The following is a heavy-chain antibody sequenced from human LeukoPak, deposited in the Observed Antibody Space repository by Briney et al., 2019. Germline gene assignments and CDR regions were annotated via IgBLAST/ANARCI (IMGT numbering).Heavy chain of an antibody. J-gene: IGHJ4*02. V-gene: IGHV5-51*01. CDR1: GYNFSTSW. Sequence: GESLKISCKGSGYNFSTSWIGWVRRMPGKGPEWMGVIYPGDSDTIYSPSFQGQVTLSADKSISTAYLQWNTLKASDTATYYCAKHPSGNSYLPLDCWGQGTLVTVSS. D-gene: IGHD1-26*01. CDR3: AKHPSGNSYLPLDC. CDR2: IYPGDSDT.